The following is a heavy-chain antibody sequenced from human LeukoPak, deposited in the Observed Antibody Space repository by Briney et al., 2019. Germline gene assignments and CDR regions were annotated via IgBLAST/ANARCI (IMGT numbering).Heavy chain of an antibody. CDR1: GFTFSDYY. CDR3: ARSGYSSTWYLQNFELDY. J-gene: IGHJ4*02. Sequence: GGSLRLSCAASGFTFSDYYMTWIRQAPGKGLEWISYMSNSGSVIYYADSVKGRFTISRDNAKKSLYLQMNSLRAEDTAVYFCARSGYSSTWYLQNFELDYWGQGTLVTVSS. CDR2: MSNSGSVI. V-gene: IGHV3-11*04. D-gene: IGHD2-2*01.